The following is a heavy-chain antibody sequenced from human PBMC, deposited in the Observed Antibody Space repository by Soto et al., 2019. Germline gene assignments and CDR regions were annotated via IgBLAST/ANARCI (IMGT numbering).Heavy chain of an antibody. Sequence: QVQLKESGSGLVKPAQTLSLTCAVSGGSITSGGFSWSWIRQPPGKGLEWIGYVHHTGNTDYHPSLGSRVTISRDRSRNLFSLNLTSVTAADTATYYCAKECGGTCLDAFDVWGPGTTVIVSS. D-gene: IGHD2-15*01. CDR1: GGSITSGGFS. J-gene: IGHJ3*01. V-gene: IGHV4-30-2*01. CDR2: VHHTGNT. CDR3: AKECGGTCLDAFDV.